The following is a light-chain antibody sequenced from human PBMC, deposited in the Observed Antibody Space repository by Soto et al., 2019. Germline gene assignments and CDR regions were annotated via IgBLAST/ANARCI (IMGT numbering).Light chain of an antibody. V-gene: IGLV7-43*01. J-gene: IGLJ2*01. CDR3: ILHCDDGQV. CDR1: TGAVTSGNY. Sequence: QAVVTQESSLTVSPGGTVTLTCASSTGAVTSGNYANWLQQKPGQAPRALIHSTSNKHSWTPARFSGSLLGGKAALTLSGVQPEDEADYYCILHCDDGQVFGGGTKLTVL. CDR2: STS.